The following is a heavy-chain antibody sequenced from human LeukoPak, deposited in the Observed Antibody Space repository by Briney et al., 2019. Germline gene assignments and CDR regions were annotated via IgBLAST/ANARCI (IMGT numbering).Heavy chain of an antibody. Sequence: PGGALRLSCAASGFTFSNYWRTWVRQAPGKGPEWVANIKQDGGEQYYVDSVKGRFTISRDNAKNSLYLQMNSLRAEDTAVYYCARSRRDPYDYDSSGYYVGGTDWFDPWGQGTLVTVSS. J-gene: IGHJ5*02. CDR1: GFTFSNYW. V-gene: IGHV3-7*01. CDR2: IKQDGGEQ. CDR3: ARSRRDPYDYDSSGYYVGGTDWFDP. D-gene: IGHD3-22*01.